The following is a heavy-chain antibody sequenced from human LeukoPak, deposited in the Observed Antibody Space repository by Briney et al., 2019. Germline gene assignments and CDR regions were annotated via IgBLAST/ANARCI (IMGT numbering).Heavy chain of an antibody. CDR2: IIPIFGTA. Sequence: SVKVSCKASGGTFSSYAISWVRQAPGQGLEWMGGIIPIFGTANYAQKFQGRVTITADESTSTAYMELSSLRSEDTAVYYCARGSLYGPGSYYYFDYWGQGTLVTVSS. CDR3: ARGSLYGPGSYYYFDY. J-gene: IGHJ4*02. CDR1: GGTFSSYA. D-gene: IGHD3-10*01. V-gene: IGHV1-69*01.